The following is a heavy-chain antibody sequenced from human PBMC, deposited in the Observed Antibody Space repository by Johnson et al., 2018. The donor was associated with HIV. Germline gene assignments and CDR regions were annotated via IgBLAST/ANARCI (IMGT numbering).Heavy chain of an antibody. J-gene: IGHJ3*02. Sequence: QVQLVESGGGVVQPGRSLRLSCAAFGFTFSSYGMHWVRQAPGKGLEWVAVISYDGSNKYYADSVKGRFTISRDNSKNTLYLQMNSLKTEDTAVYYCTTWYSLVSGAFDIWGQGTMVTVSS. CDR1: GFTFSSYG. CDR2: ISYDGSNK. CDR3: TTWYSLVSGAFDI. V-gene: IGHV3-30*03. D-gene: IGHD6-13*01.